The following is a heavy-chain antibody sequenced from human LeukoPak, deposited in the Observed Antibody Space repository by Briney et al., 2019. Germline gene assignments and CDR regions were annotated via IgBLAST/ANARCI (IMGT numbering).Heavy chain of an antibody. CDR2: ISGSGGST. D-gene: IGHD3-16*01. Sequence: GGSLRLSCAASGFTFSSYAMSWVRQAPGKGLEWVSAISGSGGSTYCADSVKGRFTISRDNSKNTLYLQMNSLRAEDTAVYYCAKDQKAGGYYYYGMDVWGQGTTVTVSS. J-gene: IGHJ6*02. CDR3: AKDQKAGGYYYYGMDV. CDR1: GFTFSSYA. V-gene: IGHV3-23*01.